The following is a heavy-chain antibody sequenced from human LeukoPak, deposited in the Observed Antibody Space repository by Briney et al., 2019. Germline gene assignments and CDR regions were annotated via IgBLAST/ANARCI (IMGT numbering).Heavy chain of an antibody. J-gene: IGHJ4*02. CDR3: ASVAVAGTPPRY. D-gene: IGHD6-19*01. Sequence: EASVKVSCKASGGTFSSYAISWVRQAPGQGLEWMGGIIPIFGTANYAQKFQSRVTITTDESTSTAYMELSSLRSEDTAVYYCASVAVAGTPPRYWGQGTLVTVSS. CDR1: GGTFSSYA. CDR2: IIPIFGTA. V-gene: IGHV1-69*05.